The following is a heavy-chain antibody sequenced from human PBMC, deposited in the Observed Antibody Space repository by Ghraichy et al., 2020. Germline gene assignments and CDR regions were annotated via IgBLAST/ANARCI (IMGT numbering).Heavy chain of an antibody. CDR2: ISGGGGSA. D-gene: IGHD6-19*01. V-gene: IGHV3-23*01. J-gene: IGHJ5*02. CDR3: AKDVALAGTSWFDP. CDR1: GFTFNNFA. Sequence: GGSLRLSCAASGFTFNNFAMSWVRQAPGKGLEWVSGISGGGGSAYYADSVKGRFTISRDTSKNTLYLQMNSLRAEDTAIYYCAKDVALAGTSWFDPWGQGTLVTVSS.